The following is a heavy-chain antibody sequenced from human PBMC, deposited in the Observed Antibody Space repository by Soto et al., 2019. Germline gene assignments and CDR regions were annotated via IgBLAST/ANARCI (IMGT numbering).Heavy chain of an antibody. CDR2: ISYDGSNK. Sequence: QVQLVESGGGVVQPGRSLRLSCAASGFTFSSYGMHWVRQAPGKGLEWVAVISYDGSNKYYADSVKGRFTISRDNSKNTLYLQMNSLRAEDTAVYYCAAAFILTGDYSVDYWGQGTLVTVSS. J-gene: IGHJ4*02. CDR3: AAAFILTGDYSVDY. V-gene: IGHV3-30*03. D-gene: IGHD3-9*01. CDR1: GFTFSSYG.